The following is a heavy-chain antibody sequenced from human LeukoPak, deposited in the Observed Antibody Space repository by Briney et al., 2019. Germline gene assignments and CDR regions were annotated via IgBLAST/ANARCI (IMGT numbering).Heavy chain of an antibody. Sequence: PSETLSLTCTVSGGSISSSSYYWGWIRQPPGKGLEWIGSIYYSGSTYYNPSLKSRVTISVDTSKNQFSLKLSSVTAADTAVYYCAREGHSGYDLGYWGQGTLVTVSS. V-gene: IGHV4-39*07. CDR1: GGSISSSSYY. J-gene: IGHJ4*02. D-gene: IGHD5-12*01. CDR2: IYYSGST. CDR3: AREGHSGYDLGY.